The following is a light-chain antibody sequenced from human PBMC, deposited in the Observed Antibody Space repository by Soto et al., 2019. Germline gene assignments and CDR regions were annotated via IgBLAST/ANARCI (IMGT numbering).Light chain of an antibody. Sequence: QSVLAQPASVSASPGQSITISCTGTGSDVGGYDYVSWYQQCPGKAPTLMIYEVTNRPSGVSNRFSGSKSGNTASLTISGLQAEDEADYYCCSYSHTNSIYVLGNGTK. CDR3: CSYSHTNSIYV. J-gene: IGLJ1*01. CDR1: GSDVGGYDY. V-gene: IGLV2-14*01. CDR2: EVT.